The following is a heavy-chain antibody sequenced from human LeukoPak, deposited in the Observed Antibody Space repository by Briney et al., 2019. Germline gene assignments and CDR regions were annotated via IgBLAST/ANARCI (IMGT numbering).Heavy chain of an antibody. D-gene: IGHD4-17*01. CDR2: IYHSGST. CDR3: ARGRRYYGDAWYFDL. V-gene: IGHV4-30-2*01. Sequence: SETLSLTCAVSGGSTSSGGYSWSWIRQPPGKGLEWTGYIYHSGSTYYNPSLKSRVTISVDRSKNQFSLKLSSVTAADTAVYYCARGRRYYGDAWYFDLWGRGTLVTVSS. CDR1: GGSTSSGGYS. J-gene: IGHJ2*01.